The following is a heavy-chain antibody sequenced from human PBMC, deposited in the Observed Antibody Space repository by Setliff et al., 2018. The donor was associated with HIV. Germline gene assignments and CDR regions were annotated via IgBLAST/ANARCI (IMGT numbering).Heavy chain of an antibody. CDR3: AKGVKYYDSSGSHD. CDR2: ISGSGGST. CDR1: GVTFSSYA. J-gene: IGHJ4*02. D-gene: IGHD3-22*01. Sequence: GASLKISCAASGVTFSSYAMSWVRQAPGKGLEWVSAISGSGGSTYYADSVKCRFTISRDNSKNTLYLQMNSLRAEDTAVYYCAKGVKYYDSSGSHDWGQGTLVTVSS. V-gene: IGHV3-23*01.